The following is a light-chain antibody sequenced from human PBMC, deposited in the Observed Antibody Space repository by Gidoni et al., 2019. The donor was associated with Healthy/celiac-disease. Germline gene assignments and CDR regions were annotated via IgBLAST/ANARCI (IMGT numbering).Light chain of an antibody. J-gene: IGKJ3*01. V-gene: IGKV3-20*01. CDR3: QQYGSSFT. CDR2: GAS. CDR1: QSVSSSY. Sequence: EIVFTQSPGTLSLSPGERATLSCRASQSVSSSYLAWYQQKPGQAPRLLIYGASSRATGIPDRFSGSGSGTDFTLTISRLEPEDFAVYYRQQYGSSFTFGPGTKVDIK.